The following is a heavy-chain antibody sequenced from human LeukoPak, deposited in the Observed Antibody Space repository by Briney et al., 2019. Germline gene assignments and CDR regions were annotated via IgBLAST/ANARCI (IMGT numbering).Heavy chain of an antibody. J-gene: IGHJ4*02. V-gene: IGHV3-23*01. CDR3: AKDRSGDSAVAHYYFDY. Sequence: PGGSLRLSCAASGFTFSSYAMSWVRQAPGKGLEWVSAISGSGGSTYYADSVKGRFTISRDNSKNTLYLQMNSLRAEDTAVYYCAKDRSGDSAVAHYYFDYWGQGTLVTVSS. CDR2: ISGSGGST. D-gene: IGHD6-19*01. CDR1: GFTFSSYA.